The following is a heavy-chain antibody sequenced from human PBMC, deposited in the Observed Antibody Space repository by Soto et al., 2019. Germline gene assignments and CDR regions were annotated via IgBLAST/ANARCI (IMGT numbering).Heavy chain of an antibody. CDR3: PRVVITGSWYFDY. V-gene: IGHV4-31*03. D-gene: IGHD3-22*01. CDR2: IYYSGST. CDR1: GGSISSGGYY. Sequence: SETLSLTCTVSGGSISSGGYYWSWIRQHPGKGLEWIGYIYYSGSTYYNPSLKSRVTISVDTSKNQFSLKLSSVTAVDTAVYYCPRVVITGSWYFDYWGQGTLVTVSS. J-gene: IGHJ4*02.